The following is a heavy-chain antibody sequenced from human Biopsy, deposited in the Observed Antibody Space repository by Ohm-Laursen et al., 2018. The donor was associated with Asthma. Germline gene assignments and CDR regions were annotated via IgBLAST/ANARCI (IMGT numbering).Heavy chain of an antibody. Sequence: GSLRLSCTASGFTFGDYCMSWVRQVPGQGLEWVANINHDGNEKNHVYSLKGRFTISTYNAKNFLFLQMNSLRAEDAAVHYCSNTFSYRCPYPAEHYQLWGQGTLVTVSS. CDR1: GFTFGDYC. CDR3: SNTFSYRCPYPAEHYQL. CDR2: INHDGNEK. D-gene: IGHD2/OR15-2a*01. J-gene: IGHJ1*01. V-gene: IGHV3-7*01.